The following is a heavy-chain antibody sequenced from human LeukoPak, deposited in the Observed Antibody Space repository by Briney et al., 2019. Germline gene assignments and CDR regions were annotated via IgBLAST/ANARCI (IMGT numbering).Heavy chain of an antibody. D-gene: IGHD4-17*01. Sequence: QSGGSLRLSCAASGFTVNTYAMTWVRQAPGKGLEWVSAISASGGSTYYADSVKGRFTISRDNSKNTLYLQMNSLRADDTAIYYCAKDRAAYGDNPLFDYWGQGTLVTVSS. CDR1: GFTVNTYA. CDR2: ISASGGST. J-gene: IGHJ4*02. CDR3: AKDRAAYGDNPLFDY. V-gene: IGHV3-23*01.